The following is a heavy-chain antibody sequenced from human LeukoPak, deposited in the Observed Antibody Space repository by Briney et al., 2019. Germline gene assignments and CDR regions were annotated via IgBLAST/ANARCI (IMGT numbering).Heavy chain of an antibody. J-gene: IGHJ4*02. D-gene: IGHD3-16*01. CDR2: IRSKANSYAT. V-gene: IGHV3-73*01. CDR3: TSAVLGIGY. CDR1: GFTFSGSA. Sequence: GGSLKLSCAASGFTFSGSAMRWVRQASGKGLEWVGRIRSKANSYATAYAASVKGRFTISRDDSKNTAYLQMNSLKTEDTAVYYCTSAVLGIGYWGQGTLVTVSS.